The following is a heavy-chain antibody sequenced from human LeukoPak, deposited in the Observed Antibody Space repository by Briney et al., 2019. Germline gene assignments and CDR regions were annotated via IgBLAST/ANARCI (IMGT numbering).Heavy chain of an antibody. Sequence: ASVTVSCKASGYTFTGYYLHWIRQAPGQGLEWMGQIYLNSGVTKYAQKFQGRVTMTRDMSINTAYMDLSRLTSDDTAVYYCGRDDPGPNTFDLWGQGTMVTVSS. CDR2: IYLNSGVT. CDR3: GRDDPGPNTFDL. V-gene: IGHV1-2*06. J-gene: IGHJ3*01. CDR1: GYTFTGYY.